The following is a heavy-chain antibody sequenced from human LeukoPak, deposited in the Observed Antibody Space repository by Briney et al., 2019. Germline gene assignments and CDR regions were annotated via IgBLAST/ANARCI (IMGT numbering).Heavy chain of an antibody. D-gene: IGHD4-17*01. CDR1: GFSFSTYS. CDR3: ARAGFYGDYTDY. CDR2: ISGSSTYK. Sequence: PGGSLRLSCAASGFSFSTYSMNWVRQAPGKGLEWVSSISGSSTYKYYADSVKGRFTISRDNAKNSLYLQMNSLRAEDTAVYYCARAGFYGDYTDYWGQGTLVTVSS. J-gene: IGHJ4*02. V-gene: IGHV3-21*01.